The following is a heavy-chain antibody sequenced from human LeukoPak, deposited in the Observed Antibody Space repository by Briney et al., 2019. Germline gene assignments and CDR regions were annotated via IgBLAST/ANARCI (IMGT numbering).Heavy chain of an antibody. V-gene: IGHV3-53*01. CDR3: ARSLRVRGVPDYMDV. Sequence: PGGSLRLSCAASGFTVSTNYMAWVRQAPGRGLEWVSEIYSDGTTYYADTVKGRFTISRDNSKNMLYLQMNSLGAEDTAVYYCARSLRVRGVPDYMDVWGKGTTVTISS. CDR1: GFTVSTNY. D-gene: IGHD3-10*01. CDR2: IYSDGTT. J-gene: IGHJ6*03.